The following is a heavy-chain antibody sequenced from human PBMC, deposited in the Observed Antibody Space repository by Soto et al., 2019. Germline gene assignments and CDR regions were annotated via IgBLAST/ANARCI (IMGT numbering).Heavy chain of an antibody. CDR3: AKGRSYYYYYGVDV. CDR2: IIDSGGNT. CDR1: GSTFSCCT. V-gene: IGHV3-23*01. J-gene: IGHJ6*02. Sequence: GGSLILSCAASGSTFSCCTMCLSRAARGKGLEWVSDIIDSGGNTNYADTVKGRFTISRDKSTSTVYLQMNSLRAEDTALYYCAKGRSYYYYYGVDVWGQGTMVTVSS.